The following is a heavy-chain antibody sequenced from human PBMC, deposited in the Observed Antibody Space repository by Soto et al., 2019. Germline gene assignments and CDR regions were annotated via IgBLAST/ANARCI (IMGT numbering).Heavy chain of an antibody. CDR3: AKGGRQWLVTSDFNY. Sequence: VQLVESGGGVVQPGRSLRLSCAASGFTFSDYAMHWVRQAPGKGLEWVAVVSHDGRNTHYADSVKGRFTISRDSSKKTVSLEMTSLRSADTAVYYCAKGGRQWLVTSDFNYWGQGALVSVS. CDR1: GFTFSDYA. J-gene: IGHJ4*02. D-gene: IGHD6-19*01. CDR2: VSHDGRNT. V-gene: IGHV3-30*18.